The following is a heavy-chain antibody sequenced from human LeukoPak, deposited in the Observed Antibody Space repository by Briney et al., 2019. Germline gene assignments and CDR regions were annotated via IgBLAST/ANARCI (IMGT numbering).Heavy chain of an antibody. Sequence: SETLSLTCSVSGGSISSRSYYWGWIRQPPGKGLEWIGSIYYSGSTYQNPSLKSRVTISVDTSKNQFSLKVSSVTAADTAVYYCARVPPLGAARPLGHFDYWGQGTLVTVSS. CDR3: ARVPPLGAARPLGHFDY. J-gene: IGHJ4*02. V-gene: IGHV4-39*07. CDR1: GGSISSRSYY. D-gene: IGHD6-6*01. CDR2: IYYSGST.